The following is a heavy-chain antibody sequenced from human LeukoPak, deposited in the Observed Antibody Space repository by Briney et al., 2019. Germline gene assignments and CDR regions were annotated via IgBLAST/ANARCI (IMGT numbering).Heavy chain of an antibody. J-gene: IGHJ4*02. Sequence: ASVKVSCKASGYTFTTYDINWVRQATGHGLEWMGWMNPNNGHTGYAQKFQGRVTMTRNTSISTAYMELSSLRSEDTAVYYCARVASGSYARWGFDYWGQGTLVTVSS. D-gene: IGHD1-26*01. V-gene: IGHV1-8*01. CDR3: ARVASGSYARWGFDY. CDR1: GYTFTTYD. CDR2: MNPNNGHT.